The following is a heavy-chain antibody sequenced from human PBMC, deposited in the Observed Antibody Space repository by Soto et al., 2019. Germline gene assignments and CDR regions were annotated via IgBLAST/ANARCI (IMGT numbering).Heavy chain of an antibody. CDR2: ISSSSSYI. D-gene: IGHD6-19*01. V-gene: IGHV3-21*01. CDR1: GFTFSSYS. Sequence: GGSLRLSCAASGFTFSSYSMNWVRQAPGKGLEWVSSISSSSSYIYYADSVKGRFTISRDNAKNSLYLQMNSLRAEDTAVYYCASPRWLPTYYYYGMDVWGQGTTVTVSS. J-gene: IGHJ6*02. CDR3: ASPRWLPTYYYYGMDV.